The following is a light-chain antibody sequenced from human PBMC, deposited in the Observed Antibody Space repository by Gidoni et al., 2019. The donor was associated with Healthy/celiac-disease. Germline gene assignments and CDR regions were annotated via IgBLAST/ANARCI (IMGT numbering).Light chain of an antibody. CDR1: QSISSY. CDR2: AAS. V-gene: IGKV1-39*01. CDR3: QQSYSTPYT. Sequence: IHMTQSPSSLSASVGHRVTITCRSSQSISSYLNWYQQKPGKAPKLLIYAASSLQSGVPSRFSGSGSGTDFTLTISSLQPEDFATYYCQQSYSTPYTFGQGTKVEIK. J-gene: IGKJ2*01.